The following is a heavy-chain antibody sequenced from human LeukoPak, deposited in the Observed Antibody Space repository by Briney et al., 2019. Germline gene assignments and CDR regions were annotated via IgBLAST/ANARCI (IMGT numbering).Heavy chain of an antibody. CDR3: ARDDSSGYYHDY. V-gene: IGHV4-59*01. D-gene: IGHD3-22*01. J-gene: IGHJ4*02. CDR2: IYYSGST. CDR1: GGSISSYY. Sequence: SETLSLTCTVSGGSISSYYWSWIRQPPGKGLEWIGYIYYSGSTNYNPSLKSRVTISVDTSKNQLSLKLSSVTAADTAVYYCARDDSSGYYHDYWGQGTLVTVSS.